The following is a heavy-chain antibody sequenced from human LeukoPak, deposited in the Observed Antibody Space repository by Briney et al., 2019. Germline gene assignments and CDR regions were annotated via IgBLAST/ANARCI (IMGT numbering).Heavy chain of an antibody. Sequence: PGGSLRLSCAASGFTFSSYSMNWVRQAPGKGLEWVSYISSSSSTIYYADSVKGRFTISRDNAKNSLHLQMNSLRAEDTAVYYCARGEGLLWFGELSYWGQGTLVTVSS. CDR3: ARGEGLLWFGELSY. D-gene: IGHD3-10*01. CDR2: ISSSSSTI. V-gene: IGHV3-48*04. J-gene: IGHJ4*02. CDR1: GFTFSSYS.